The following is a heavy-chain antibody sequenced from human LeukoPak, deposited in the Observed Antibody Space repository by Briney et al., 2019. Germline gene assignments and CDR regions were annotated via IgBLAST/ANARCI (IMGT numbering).Heavy chain of an antibody. D-gene: IGHD6-13*01. V-gene: IGHV4-59*08. J-gene: IGHJ6*02. CDR1: GGSISGYY. CDR3: ARHFNQKLVRGYYYGMDV. Sequence: SETLSLTCTVSGGSISGYYWSWIRQPPGKGLEWIGYIYYSWNTDYNPSLKSRVTISVDTSKNQLSLKMSSVTAADTAVYYCARHFNQKLVRGYYYGMDVWGQGTTVTVSS. CDR2: IYYSWNT.